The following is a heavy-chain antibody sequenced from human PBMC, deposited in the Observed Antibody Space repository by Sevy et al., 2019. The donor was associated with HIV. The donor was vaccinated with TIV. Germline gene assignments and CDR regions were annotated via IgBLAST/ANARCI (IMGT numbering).Heavy chain of an antibody. CDR3: ARARRYSSGWSRFDY. CDR2: INPNSGGT. CDR1: GYTFTGYY. Sequence: ASVKVSCKASGYTFTGYYMHWVRQAPGQGLEWMGWINPNSGGTNYAQKFQGRVTMTRDTSISTAYMELSRLRSDDTAVYYCARARRYSSGWSRFDYWGQGTLVTVSS. V-gene: IGHV1-2*02. D-gene: IGHD6-19*01. J-gene: IGHJ4*02.